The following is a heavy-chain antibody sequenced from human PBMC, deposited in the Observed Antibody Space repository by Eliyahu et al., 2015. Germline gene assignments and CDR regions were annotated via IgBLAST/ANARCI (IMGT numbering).Heavy chain of an antibody. D-gene: IGHD2-2*01. CDR2: IYTSGST. V-gene: IGHV4-4*07. J-gene: IGHJ6*02. CDR1: GGSISIYS. CDR3: ARASIPPNYYYYGMDV. Sequence: QVQLQESGPGLVKPSETLSLTCTVSGGSISIYSWSWIRQPAGKGLEWIGRIYTSGSTNYNPSLKSRVTMSVDTSKNQFSLKLSSVTAADTAVYYCARASIPPNYYYYGMDVWGQGTTVTVSS.